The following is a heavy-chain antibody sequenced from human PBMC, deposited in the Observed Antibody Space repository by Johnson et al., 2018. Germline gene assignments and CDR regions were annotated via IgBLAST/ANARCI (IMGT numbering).Heavy chain of an antibody. J-gene: IGHJ6*03. CDR1: GFTFSSYG. CDR3: AKAQLELLFHYYYYMDV. Sequence: QVQLVQSGGGVVQPGRSLRLSCAASGFTFSSYGMHWVRQAPGKGLEWVAVISYDGSNKYYADSVQGRFTISRDNSKNTLYLQMNSLRAEDTAVYYCAKAQLELLFHYYYYMDVWGKGTTVTVS. D-gene: IGHD1-7*01. V-gene: IGHV3-30*18. CDR2: ISYDGSNK.